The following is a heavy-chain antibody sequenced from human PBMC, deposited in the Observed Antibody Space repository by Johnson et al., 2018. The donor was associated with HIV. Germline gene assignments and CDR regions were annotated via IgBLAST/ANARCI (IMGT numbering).Heavy chain of an antibody. J-gene: IGHJ3*02. V-gene: IGHV3-33*06. CDR3: AKCIWGSSLIDVFDI. CDR1: GFTFSSYG. Sequence: QVKLVESGGGVVQPGRSLRLSCEASGFTFSSYGMHWVRQAPGKGLEWVASMWYDGSKKYYGDSVKGRFTISRDNSKNTLYLQMNSLRAEDTAVYYCAKCIWGSSLIDVFDIWGQGTMVTVSS. D-gene: IGHD6-13*01. CDR2: MWYDGSKK.